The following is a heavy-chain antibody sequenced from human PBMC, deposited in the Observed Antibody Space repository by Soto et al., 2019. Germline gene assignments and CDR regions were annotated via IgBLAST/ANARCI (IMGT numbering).Heavy chain of an antibody. J-gene: IGHJ4*02. V-gene: IGHV3-30*18. CDR2: ISYDGSNK. CDR3: AKTSPYYYDSSGYYLDY. Sequence: GGSLRLSCAASGFTFSSYGMHWVRQAPGKGLEWVAVISYDGSNKYYADSVKGRFTISRDNSKNTLYLQMNSLRAEDTAVYYCAKTSPYYYDSSGYYLDYWGQGTLVTVSS. CDR1: GFTFSSYG. D-gene: IGHD3-22*01.